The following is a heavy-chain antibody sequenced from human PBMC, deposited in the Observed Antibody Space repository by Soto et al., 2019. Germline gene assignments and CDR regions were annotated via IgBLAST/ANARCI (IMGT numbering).Heavy chain of an antibody. V-gene: IGHV1-8*01. D-gene: IGHD3-10*01. CDR1: GYTFTSYD. J-gene: IGHJ6*03. Sequence: ASVKVSCKASGYTFTSYDINWVRQATGQGLEWMGWMNPNSGNTGYAQKFQGRVTMTRNTSISTAYMELSRLRSDDTAVYYCARESGITMVRGVMNYYYYMDVWGNGTTVTVSS. CDR2: MNPNSGNT. CDR3: ARESGITMVRGVMNYYYYMDV.